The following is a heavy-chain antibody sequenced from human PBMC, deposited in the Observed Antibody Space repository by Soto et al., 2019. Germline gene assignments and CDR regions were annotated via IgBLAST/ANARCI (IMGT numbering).Heavy chain of an antibody. J-gene: IGHJ5*02. D-gene: IGHD2-15*01. CDR1: GVSISSDGYY. CDR3: ARGLGYCRGGSCYSGNWFDP. CDR2: IYYSGST. V-gene: IGHV4-31*03. Sequence: QVQLQESGPGLVKPSQTLSLTCTVSGVSISSDGYYWSWIRQHPGKGLEWIGYIYYSGSTYYNPSLKSRVTKSVDTSKNQFSLKLSSVTAADTTVYYCARGLGYCRGGSCYSGNWFDPWGQGTLVTVSS.